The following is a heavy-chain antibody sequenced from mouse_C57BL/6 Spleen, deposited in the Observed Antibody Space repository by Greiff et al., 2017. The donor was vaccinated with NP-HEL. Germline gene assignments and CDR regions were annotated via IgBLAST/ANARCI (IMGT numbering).Heavy chain of an antibody. CDR1: GFTFSSYG. V-gene: IGHV5-6*01. J-gene: IGHJ2*01. CDR2: ISSGGSYT. D-gene: IGHD2-5*01. Sequence: EVKLMESGGDLVKPGGSLKLSCAASGFTFSSYGMSWVRQTPDKRLEWVATISSGGSYTYYPDSVKGRFTISRDNAKNTLYLQMSSLKSEDTAMYYCARHKVTTYYFDYWGQGTTLTVSS. CDR3: ARHKVTTYYFDY.